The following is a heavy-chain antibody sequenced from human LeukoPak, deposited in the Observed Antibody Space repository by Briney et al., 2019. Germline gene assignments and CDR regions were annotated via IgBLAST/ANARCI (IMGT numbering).Heavy chain of an antibody. J-gene: IGHJ4*02. D-gene: IGHD4-23*01. CDR2: MYHSGST. Sequence: SETPSLTCAVSGYSISSGYYWGWIRQPPGKGLDWIASMYHSGSTYYNPSLKSRVTISVDTSKNQFSLRLSSVTAADTAVYYCAKQGPTVVTHFDTWGQGTLVTVSS. CDR3: AKQGPTVVTHFDT. CDR1: GYSISSGYY. V-gene: IGHV4-38-2*01.